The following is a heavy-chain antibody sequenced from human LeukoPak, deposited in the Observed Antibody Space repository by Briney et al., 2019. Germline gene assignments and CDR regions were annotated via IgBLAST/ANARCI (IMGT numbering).Heavy chain of an antibody. D-gene: IGHD2-15*01. V-gene: IGHV1-8*01. CDR2: MNPNSGNT. CDR1: GYTFTSYD. J-gene: IGHJ4*02. Sequence: GASVKVSCKASGYTFTSYDINWVRQATGQGLEWMGWMNPNSGNTGYAQKFQGRVTMTTDTSTSTAYMELRSLRSDDTAVYYRASTYCSDGSCYWFSLDYWGQGTLVTVSS. CDR3: ASTYCSDGSCYWFSLDY.